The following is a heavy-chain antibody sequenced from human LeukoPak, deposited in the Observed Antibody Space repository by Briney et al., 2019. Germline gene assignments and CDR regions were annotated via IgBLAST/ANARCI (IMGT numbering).Heavy chain of an antibody. CDR1: GGSFSGYY. V-gene: IGHV4-34*01. Sequence: PSETLSLTCAVYGGSFSGYYWSWIRQPPGKGLEWIGEINHSGSTNYNPSLKSRVPISVDTSKNQFSLKLSSVTAADTAVYYCARKRAIAALDYWGQGTLVTVSS. D-gene: IGHD6-6*01. J-gene: IGHJ4*02. CDR3: ARKRAIAALDY. CDR2: INHSGST.